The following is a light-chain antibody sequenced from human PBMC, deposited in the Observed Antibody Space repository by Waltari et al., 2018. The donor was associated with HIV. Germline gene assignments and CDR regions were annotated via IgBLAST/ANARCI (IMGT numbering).Light chain of an antibody. CDR3: STWDDSLKDVL. CDR2: RDN. J-gene: IGLJ2*01. CDR1: SSNVRRNA. Sequence: QSALTQPPSASGTPGQRVTISCSGSSSNVRRNAVYWYQKFPGSAPQLVIYRDNRRPPGVSERFSGSKSGAAASLAISGLRSEDEADFYCSTWDDSLKDVLFGGGTKLTVL. V-gene: IGLV1-47*01.